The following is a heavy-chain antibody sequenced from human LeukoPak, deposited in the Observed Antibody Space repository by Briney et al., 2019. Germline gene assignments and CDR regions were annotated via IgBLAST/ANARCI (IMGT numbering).Heavy chain of an antibody. CDR2: IYHSGST. J-gene: IGHJ4*02. Sequence: SETLSLTCAVSGYSISSGYYWGWIRQPPGKGLEWIGSIYHSGSTYYNPSLKIRATITVDTSKNQFSLKLSSVTAADTAVYYCARRDCGGDCSYDYWGQGTLVTVSS. CDR3: ARRDCGGDCSYDY. CDR1: GYSISSGYY. D-gene: IGHD2-21*01. V-gene: IGHV4-38-2*01.